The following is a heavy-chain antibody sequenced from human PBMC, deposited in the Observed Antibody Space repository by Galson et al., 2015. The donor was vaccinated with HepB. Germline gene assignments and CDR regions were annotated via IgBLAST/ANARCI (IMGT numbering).Heavy chain of an antibody. CDR2: ISYDGSNK. V-gene: IGHV3-30*04. CDR1: GFTFSSYA. CDR3: ARDGDSGYDWLRGYYFDY. Sequence: SLRLSCAASGFTFSSYAMHWVRQAPGKGLEWVAVISYDGSNKYYADSVKGRFTISRDNSKNTLYLQMNSLRAEDTAVYYCARDGDSGYDWLRGYYFDYWGQGTLVTVSS. D-gene: IGHD5-12*01. J-gene: IGHJ4*02.